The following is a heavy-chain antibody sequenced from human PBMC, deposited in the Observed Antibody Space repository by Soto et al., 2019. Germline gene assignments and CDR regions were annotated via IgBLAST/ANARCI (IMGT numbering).Heavy chain of an antibody. CDR2: IRAYNGNT. CDR1: GYTFTTYD. J-gene: IGHJ6*02. D-gene: IGHD3-22*01. Sequence: QVQLVQSGGEVKKPGASVKVSCKASGYTFTTYDLSWVRQAPGQGLEWMGWIRAYNGNTNYAQNLQGRVTMTTDTSTRTAYMELRSLRSDDTAVYYCARVIGYYYHMDVWGQGTTVTVSS. V-gene: IGHV1-18*01. CDR3: ARVIGYYYHMDV.